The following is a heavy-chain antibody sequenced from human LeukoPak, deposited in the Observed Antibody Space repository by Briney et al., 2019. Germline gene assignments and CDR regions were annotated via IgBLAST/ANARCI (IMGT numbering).Heavy chain of an antibody. D-gene: IGHD4-23*01. Sequence: PGGSLRLSCAVSGFTFSGFWMSWSRQAPEKGLEWVASINSDGSEGYYADVVKGRFTISRDNAKNSLYLQINSLRAEDTAVYYCARDRTGGYFDYWGQGTLVTVSS. CDR3: ARDRTGGYFDY. J-gene: IGHJ4*02. CDR2: INSDGSEG. CDR1: GFTFSGFW. V-gene: IGHV3-7*03.